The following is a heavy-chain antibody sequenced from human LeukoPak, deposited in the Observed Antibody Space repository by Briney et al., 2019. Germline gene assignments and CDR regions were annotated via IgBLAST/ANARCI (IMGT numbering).Heavy chain of an antibody. J-gene: IGHJ4*02. CDR3: ARASYDSYRLPDY. D-gene: IGHD5-12*01. CDR1: GGSISSGDYY. Sequence: SETLSLTCTVSGGSISSGDYYWSWIRQPPGKGLEWIGYIYHSGSTYYNPSLKSRVTISVDTSKNQFSLKLSSVTAADTAVYYCARASYDSYRLPDYWGQGTLVTVSS. CDR2: IYHSGST. V-gene: IGHV4-30-4*08.